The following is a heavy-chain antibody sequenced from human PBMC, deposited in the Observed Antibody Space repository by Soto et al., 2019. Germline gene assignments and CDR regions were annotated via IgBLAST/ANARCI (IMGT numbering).Heavy chain of an antibody. CDR3: TTDLLLWFGELPVIDY. D-gene: IGHD3-10*01. Sequence: EVQLVESGGGLVKPGGSLRLSCAASGFTFSNAWMNWVRQAPGKGLEWVGRIKSKTDGGTTDYAAPVKGRFTNSRDNSKNTLYLQMNSLKTEDTAVYYCTTDLLLWFGELPVIDYWGQGTLVTVSS. J-gene: IGHJ4*02. V-gene: IGHV3-15*07. CDR1: GFTFSNAW. CDR2: IKSKTDGGTT.